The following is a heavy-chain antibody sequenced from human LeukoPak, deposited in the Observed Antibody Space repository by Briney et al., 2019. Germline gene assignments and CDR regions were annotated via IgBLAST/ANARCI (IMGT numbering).Heavy chain of an antibody. CDR1: GGSISSTNW. Sequence: SETLSLTCAASGGSISSTNWWSWVRQPPGKGLEWIGEIYRSGTTNYKPSPKSRVTISLDKSRNHFSLKLTSVTAADSAVYYCARRSPYSTGWSSYFDYWGQGALVTVSS. V-gene: IGHV4-4*02. J-gene: IGHJ4*02. CDR3: ARRSPYSTGWSSYFDY. D-gene: IGHD6-19*01. CDR2: IYRSGTT.